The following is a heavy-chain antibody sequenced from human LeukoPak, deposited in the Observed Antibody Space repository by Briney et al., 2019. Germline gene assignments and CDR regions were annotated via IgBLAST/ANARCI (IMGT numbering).Heavy chain of an antibody. CDR2: INPSGGST. J-gene: IGHJ6*03. Sequence: GASVKVSCKASGYTFTSYYMHWVRQAPGQGLEWMGIINPSGGSTSYAQKFQGRVTMTRDTSTSTVYMELSSLRSEDTAVYYCARDLGAGLSGGPRRNYYYMDVWGKGTTVTVSS. D-gene: IGHD1-26*01. V-gene: IGHV1-46*01. CDR1: GYTFTSYY. CDR3: ARDLGAGLSGGPRRNYYYMDV.